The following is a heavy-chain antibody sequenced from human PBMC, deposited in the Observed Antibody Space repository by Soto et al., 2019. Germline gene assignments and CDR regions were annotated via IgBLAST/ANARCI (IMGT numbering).Heavy chain of an antibody. CDR2: IYHSGNT. J-gene: IGHJ4*02. CDR3: ARDLGIGSSGPFDY. D-gene: IGHD6-13*01. CDR1: GDSITDYY. V-gene: IGHV4-59*01. Sequence: SETLSLSCTVSGDSITDYYWSWIRQAPGKGLEWIGFIYHSGNTNYKSSLKGRVTMSMDTSKSQFFLKLTSVTAADTAVYYCARDLGIGSSGPFDYWGQGALVTVSS.